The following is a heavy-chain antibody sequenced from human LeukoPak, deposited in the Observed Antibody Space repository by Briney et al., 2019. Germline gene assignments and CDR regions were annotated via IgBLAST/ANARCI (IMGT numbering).Heavy chain of an antibody. CDR1: GGSISSYY. D-gene: IGHD1-26*01. Sequence: SETLSLTCTVSGGSISSYYWSWIRQPPGKGLEWIGYIYYSGSTNYNPSLKSRVTISVDTSKNQFSLKLSSVTAADTAVYYCAGGSCPRAACYYYYYMDVWGKGTTVTVSS. CDR2: IYYSGST. CDR3: AGGSCPRAACYYYYYMDV. V-gene: IGHV4-59*01. J-gene: IGHJ6*03.